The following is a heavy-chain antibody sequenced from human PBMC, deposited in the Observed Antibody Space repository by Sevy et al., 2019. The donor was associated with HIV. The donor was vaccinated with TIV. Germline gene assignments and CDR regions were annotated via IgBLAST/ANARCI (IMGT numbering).Heavy chain of an antibody. CDR3: AGQSLGWYNWFDP. CDR2: VTPNSGAT. V-gene: IGHV1-2*06. J-gene: IGHJ5*02. Sequence: ASVKVSCKASGYNFYIHWVRQAPGQGLEWMGRVTPNSGATTYAQRFQGRVAMTMDTSISTAYMELSGLKSDDSAIYYCAGQSLGWYNWFDPWGQGTLVTVSS. CDR1: GYNFY. D-gene: IGHD6-19*01.